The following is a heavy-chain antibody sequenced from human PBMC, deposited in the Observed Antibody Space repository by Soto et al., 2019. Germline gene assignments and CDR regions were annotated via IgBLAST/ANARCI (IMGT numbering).Heavy chain of an antibody. Sequence: SETLSLTCAVSGGSISSSNWWSWVRQPPGKGLEWIGEIYHSGSTNYNPSLKSRVTISVDKSKNQFSLKLSSVTAADTAVYYCARRVLWFGELYYFDYWGQGTLVTAPQ. J-gene: IGHJ4*02. CDR2: IYHSGST. CDR1: GGSISSSNW. CDR3: ARRVLWFGELYYFDY. D-gene: IGHD3-10*01. V-gene: IGHV4-4*02.